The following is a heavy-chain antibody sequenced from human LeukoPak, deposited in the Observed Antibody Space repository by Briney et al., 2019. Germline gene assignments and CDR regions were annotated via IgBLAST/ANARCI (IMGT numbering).Heavy chain of an antibody. J-gene: IGHJ4*02. Sequence: GGSLRLSCAVSGFTVSSSYMSWVRQAPGKGLEWVSIIYSGGSTYYADSVRGRFTISRDNSKNTLYLQMNTLRAEDTAVYYCARSWGYGSGYFDYWGQGTLVTVSS. D-gene: IGHD3-10*01. CDR3: ARSWGYGSGYFDY. V-gene: IGHV3-53*01. CDR1: GFTVSSSY. CDR2: IYSGGST.